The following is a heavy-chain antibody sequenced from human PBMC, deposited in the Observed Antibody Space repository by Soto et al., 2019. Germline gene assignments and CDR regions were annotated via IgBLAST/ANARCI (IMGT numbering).Heavy chain of an antibody. V-gene: IGHV3-33*01. J-gene: IGHJ4*02. CDR2: ILYDGSNK. CDR3: AGGTYYFDS. D-gene: IGHD2-15*01. CDR1: GFTFSNYG. Sequence: QVQLVESGGAVVQPGRSLRLSCAASGFTFSNYGMHWARQAPGKGLEWVAAILYDGSNKYYADSVKGRFTISRDNSKNTLYLQMNSLRAEVTAVYYCAGGTYYFDSCGQGTLVTVSS.